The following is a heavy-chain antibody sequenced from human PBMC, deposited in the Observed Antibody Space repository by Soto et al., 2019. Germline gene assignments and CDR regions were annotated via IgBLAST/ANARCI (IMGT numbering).Heavy chain of an antibody. CDR1: GGSISSSSYY. Sequence: SGTLSLTCTVSGGSISSSSYYWGWIRQPPGKGLEWIGNIYYSGSTYYNPSLKSRVTIPVDTSKNQFSLKLTSLTAADTAVYYCARHPAGLRYFDYWGPGTLVTVSS. J-gene: IGHJ4*02. V-gene: IGHV4-39*01. CDR2: IYYSGST. D-gene: IGHD3-9*01. CDR3: ARHPAGLRYFDY.